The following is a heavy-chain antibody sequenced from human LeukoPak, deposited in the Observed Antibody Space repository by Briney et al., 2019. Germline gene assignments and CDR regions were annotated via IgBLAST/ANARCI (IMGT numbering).Heavy chain of an antibody. CDR1: GFIFNNYA. D-gene: IGHD1-26*01. CDR3: ARDRWELPHYYYYGLDV. CDR2: ILSGSGNI. J-gene: IGHJ6*02. Sequence: GRSLRLSCAGSGFIFNNYAMNWVRQAPGKGLEWVSSILSGSGNIYYADSVKGRFTISRDNAKNSLYLHMNSLRADDTAVYYCARDRWELPHYYYYGLDVWGQGTTVTVSS. V-gene: IGHV3-21*01.